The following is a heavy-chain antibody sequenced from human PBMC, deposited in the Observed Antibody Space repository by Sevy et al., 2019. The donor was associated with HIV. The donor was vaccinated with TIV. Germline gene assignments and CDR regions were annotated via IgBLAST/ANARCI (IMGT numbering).Heavy chain of an antibody. D-gene: IGHD1-26*01. CDR3: ARDPEVGATRTAAFDI. CDR1: GYTFTGYY. J-gene: IGHJ3*02. CDR2: INPNSGDT. Sequence: ASVKVSCKDSGYTFTGYYMHWVRQAPGQGLEWMGWINPNSGDTKYAQRLQGRVTMTRDTSISTAYMELCSLRSDDTAVYYCARDPEVGATRTAAFDIWGQGTMVTVSS. V-gene: IGHV1-2*02.